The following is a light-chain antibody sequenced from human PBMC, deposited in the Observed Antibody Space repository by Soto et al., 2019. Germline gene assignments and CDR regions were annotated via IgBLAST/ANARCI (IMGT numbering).Light chain of an antibody. CDR1: QSINTY. CDR2: AAS. J-gene: IGKJ1*01. Sequence: DIQMTQSTSSLSASVGDRVTITCRASQSINTYLNWYQQEPGKAPKLLIYAASSLQSGVPSRFSGGGSGTDFTLTISSLQPEDFATYSCQQSYITPWTFGQGTKVDI. V-gene: IGKV1-39*01. CDR3: QQSYITPWT.